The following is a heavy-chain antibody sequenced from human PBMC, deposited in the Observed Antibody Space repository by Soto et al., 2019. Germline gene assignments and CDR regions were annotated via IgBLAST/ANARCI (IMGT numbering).Heavy chain of an antibody. CDR3: ARNPPVYISSTLYYFHGMDV. Sequence: QVQLVESGGGVVQPGRSLRLSCAASGFTFNSYGIHWVRQAPGKGLEWVAVTWYDGSNKYYTDSVKGRFTISRDNSKNTXYXXIDSLRAEDTAVYYCARNPPVYISSTLYYFHGMDVWGQGTTVTVSS. V-gene: IGHV3-33*01. J-gene: IGHJ6*02. CDR1: GFTFNSYG. CDR2: TWYDGSNK. D-gene: IGHD3-3*02.